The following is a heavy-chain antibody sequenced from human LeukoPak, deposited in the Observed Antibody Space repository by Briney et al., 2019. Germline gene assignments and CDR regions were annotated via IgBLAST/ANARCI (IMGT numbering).Heavy chain of an antibody. CDR1: GGTFSSYA. CDR3: ARGYDFWSDY. J-gene: IGHJ4*02. V-gene: IGHV1-69*13. CDR2: IIPIFGTA. D-gene: IGHD3-3*01. Sequence: ASVKVSCKASGGTFSSYAISLVRQAPGQGLEWMGGIIPIFGTANYAQKFQGRVTITADESTSTAYMELSSLRSEDAAVYYCARGYDFWSDYWGQGTLVTVSS.